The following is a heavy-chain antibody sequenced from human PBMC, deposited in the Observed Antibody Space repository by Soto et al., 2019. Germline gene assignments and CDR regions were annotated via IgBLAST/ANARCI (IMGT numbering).Heavy chain of an antibody. Sequence: SETLSLTCTVSGGSISSGGYYWSWIRQHPGKGLEWIGYIYYSGSTYYNPSLKSRVTISVDTSKNQFSLKLSSVTAADTAVYYCARDFVPRMYGMDVWGQGTTVTVSS. CDR3: ARDFVPRMYGMDV. CDR2: IYYSGST. CDR1: GGSISSGGYY. V-gene: IGHV4-31*03. D-gene: IGHD2-8*01. J-gene: IGHJ6*02.